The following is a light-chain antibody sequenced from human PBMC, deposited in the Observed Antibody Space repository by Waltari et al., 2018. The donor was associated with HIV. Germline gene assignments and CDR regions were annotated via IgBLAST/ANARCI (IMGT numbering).Light chain of an antibody. J-gene: IGLJ2*01. Sequence: QSALTQPRSVSGSPGQSVTISCTGTSSDVGGYNYVSWYQQHPGKAPKLMIYDVSKRPSGVPERFSASTSANTSTLAISGAQPVDEGDYYCQAWDTNTVVFGGGTKLTV. CDR3: QAWDTNTVV. CDR2: DVS. V-gene: IGLV2-11*01. CDR1: SSDVGGYNY.